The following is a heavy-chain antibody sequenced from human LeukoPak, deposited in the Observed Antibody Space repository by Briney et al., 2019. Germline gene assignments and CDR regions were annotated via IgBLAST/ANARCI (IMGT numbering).Heavy chain of an antibody. CDR2: INHSGST. V-gene: IGHV4-34*01. CDR1: GGSFSGYY. CDR3: ARFVFYGSGSYYNVHGMDV. D-gene: IGHD3-10*01. Sequence: SETLSLTCAVYGGSFSGYYWSWIRQPPGKGLEWIGEINHSGSTNYNPSLKSRVTISVDTSKNQFSLKLSSVTAADTAVYYCARFVFYGSGSYYNVHGMDVWGKGTTVTVSS. J-gene: IGHJ6*04.